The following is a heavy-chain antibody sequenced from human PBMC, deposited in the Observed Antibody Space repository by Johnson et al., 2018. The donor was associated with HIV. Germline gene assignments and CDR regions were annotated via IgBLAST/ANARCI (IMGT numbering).Heavy chain of an antibody. CDR3: AREDSSGYFDI. J-gene: IGHJ3*02. V-gene: IGHV3-30*03. CDR2: ISYDGSNK. D-gene: IGHD3-22*01. Sequence: QMLLVESGGGVVQPGRSLRVSCAASGFSFGSYGMHWVRQAPGKGLEWVAIISYDGSNKYYADSVKGRFTISRDNSKNTMYLQMNSLRAEDTAVYYCAREDSSGYFDIWGQGTMVTVSS. CDR1: GFSFGSYG.